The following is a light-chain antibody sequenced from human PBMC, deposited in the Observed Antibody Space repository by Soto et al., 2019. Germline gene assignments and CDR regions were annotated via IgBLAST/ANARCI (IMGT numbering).Light chain of an antibody. CDR1: SSNIGNNP. Sequence: QAVVTQPPSVSAAPGQTVTISCSGRSSNIGNNPVSWYQQLPGTAPKLLIYDNDKRLSGIPDRFSGSKSGTSATLGVTGLQTADEADYYCGTWDDSLSAYVFGTGTKLTVL. CDR3: GTWDDSLSAYV. V-gene: IGLV1-51*01. J-gene: IGLJ1*01. CDR2: DND.